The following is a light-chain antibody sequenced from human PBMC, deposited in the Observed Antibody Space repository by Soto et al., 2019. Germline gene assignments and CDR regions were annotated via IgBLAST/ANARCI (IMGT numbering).Light chain of an antibody. CDR2: DVN. Sequence: QSVLTQPASVSGSPGQSITISCTGTSSDVGDYNFVSWYQHHPGRAPKLLIYDVNNRPSGVSYRFSGSKSGNTASLTISGLQAEDEADYYCSSYTSSSPLGLFGGGTKVTVL. CDR3: SSYTSSSPLGL. CDR1: SSDVGDYNF. V-gene: IGLV2-14*03. J-gene: IGLJ2*01.